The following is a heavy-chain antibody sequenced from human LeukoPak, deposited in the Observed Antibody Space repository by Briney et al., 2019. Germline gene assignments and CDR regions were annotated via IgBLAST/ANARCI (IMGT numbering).Heavy chain of an antibody. CDR2: IYYSGSA. J-gene: IGHJ5*02. Sequence: SETLSFTCTVSGGSISSSSYYWGWVRQPPGEGLEWIASIYYSGSAYYNPSLKSRVTVSVDTSKNQFSLGLSSVTAADTAVYYCARHWVTSIVNRPGVCWFDPWGQGTLVTVSS. V-gene: IGHV4-39*01. CDR3: ARHWVTSIVNRPGVCWFDP. CDR1: GGSISSSSYY. D-gene: IGHD6-6*01.